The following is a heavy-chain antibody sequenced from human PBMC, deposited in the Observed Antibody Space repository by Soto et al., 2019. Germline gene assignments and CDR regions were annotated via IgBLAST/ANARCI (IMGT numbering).Heavy chain of an antibody. CDR2: INPYNGNT. CDR3: ARVVAAAPVYYGMDV. CDR1: GFTFAIYG. D-gene: IGHD2-15*01. J-gene: IGHJ6*02. Sequence: QVQLVQSGAEVKKPGASVKVSCKASGFTFAIYGITWVRQAPGKGLEWMGWINPYNGNTNYAQKFQGRVTMSTDTSTPTGYMELRSLRSDATAVYYCARVVAAAPVYYGMDVWGQGTTVTVSS. V-gene: IGHV1-18*01.